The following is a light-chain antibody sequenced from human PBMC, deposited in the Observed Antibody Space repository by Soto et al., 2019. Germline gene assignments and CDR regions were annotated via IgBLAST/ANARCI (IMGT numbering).Light chain of an antibody. CDR2: QDS. J-gene: IGLJ1*01. CDR1: KLGDKY. V-gene: IGLV3-1*01. CDR3: QAWDSSTEKV. Sequence: SYELTQPPSVSVSPGQTASITCSGDKLGDKYACWYQQKPCQSPVLVIYQDSKRPSGIPERFSGSNSGNTATLAIRGTQAMDEADYYCQAWDSSTEKVFGTGTKLTVL.